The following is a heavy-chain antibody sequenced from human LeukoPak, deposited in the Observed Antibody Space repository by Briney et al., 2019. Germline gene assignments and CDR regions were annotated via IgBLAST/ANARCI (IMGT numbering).Heavy chain of an antibody. Sequence: ASVKVSCKASGYTSTSYGITWVRQAPGQGLEWMGWISAYNGNTNYAQKLQGRVTMTTDTSTSTAYMELRSLRSDDTAVYYCARGSYSSGWLNAGSWFDPWGQGTLVTVSS. J-gene: IGHJ5*02. CDR2: ISAYNGNT. CDR1: GYTSTSYG. D-gene: IGHD6-19*01. CDR3: ARGSYSSGWLNAGSWFDP. V-gene: IGHV1-18*01.